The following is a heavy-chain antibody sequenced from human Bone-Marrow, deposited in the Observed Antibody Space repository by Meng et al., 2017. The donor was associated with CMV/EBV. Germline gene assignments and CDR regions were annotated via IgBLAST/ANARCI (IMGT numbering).Heavy chain of an antibody. Sequence: GGSISSSSYYWGWIRQPPGKGLEWIGSIYYSGSTYYNPSLKSRVTISVDTSKNQFSLKLSSVTAADTAIYYCARHRNYYDSSGVNEGWGQGTLVTVSS. CDR1: GGSISSSSYY. CDR2: IYYSGST. V-gene: IGHV4-39*01. CDR3: ARHRNYYDSSGVNEG. D-gene: IGHD3-22*01. J-gene: IGHJ4*02.